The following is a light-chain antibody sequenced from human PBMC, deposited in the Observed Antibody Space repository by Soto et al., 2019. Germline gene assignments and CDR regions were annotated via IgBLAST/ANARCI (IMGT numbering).Light chain of an antibody. CDR3: SSFTGTSPRSV. J-gene: IGLJ3*02. CDR2: EVS. CDR1: TSDVGGRNY. Sequence: QSALTQPASVSASPGQSITISCTGATSDVGGRNYVSWFQHHPVKAPNLIIYEVSNRPSWVSNRFSGSKSGDTASLTISGLRAEDEADYYCSSFTGTSPRSVFGGGTRLTVL. V-gene: IGLV2-14*01.